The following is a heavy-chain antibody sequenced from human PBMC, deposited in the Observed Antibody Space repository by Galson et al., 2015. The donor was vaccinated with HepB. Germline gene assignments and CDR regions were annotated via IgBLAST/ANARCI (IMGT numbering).Heavy chain of an antibody. CDR3: AREDSGSYAAFDI. CDR2: ISDGGSYT. V-gene: IGHV3-11*06. D-gene: IGHD1-26*01. CDR1: GFSFNNYY. J-gene: IGHJ3*02. Sequence: SLRLSCAASGFSFNNYYMSWIRQAPGKGLEWISYISDGGSYTEYADSVQGRLTISRDNAKNTLYLQMNSLRADGTAVYFCAREDSGSYAAFDIWGQGTVVTVSS.